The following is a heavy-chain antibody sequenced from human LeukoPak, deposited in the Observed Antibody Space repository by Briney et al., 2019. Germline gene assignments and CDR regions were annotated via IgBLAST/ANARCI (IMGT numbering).Heavy chain of an antibody. D-gene: IGHD5-18*01. CDR1: GGSFSGYY. CDR3: ARGTRGYSYGYSTEYFQH. Sequence: SETLSLTCAVYGGSFSGYYWSWIRQPPGKGLEWIGEINHSGSTNYNPSLKSRVTISVDTSKNQFSLKLSSVTAADTAVYYCARGTRGYSYGYSTEYFQHWGQGTLVTVSS. J-gene: IGHJ1*01. V-gene: IGHV4-34*01. CDR2: INHSGST.